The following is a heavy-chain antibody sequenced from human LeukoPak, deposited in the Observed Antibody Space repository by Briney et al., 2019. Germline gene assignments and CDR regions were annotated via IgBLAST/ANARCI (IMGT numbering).Heavy chain of an antibody. V-gene: IGHV3-30-3*01. J-gene: IGHJ4*02. CDR2: ISYDGSNK. Sequence: GGSLRLSCAASGFTFSTYAMHWVRQAPGKGLEWVTIISYDGSNKYYADSVKGRFTISRDNSKNTLFLQMNSLRSEDTAVYYCARDAEALRYFDWPPGYWGQGTLVTVSS. CDR3: ARDAEALRYFDWPPGY. D-gene: IGHD3-9*01. CDR1: GFTFSTYA.